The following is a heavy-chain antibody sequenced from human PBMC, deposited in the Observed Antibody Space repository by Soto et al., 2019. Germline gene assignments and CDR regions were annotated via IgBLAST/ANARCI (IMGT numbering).Heavy chain of an antibody. J-gene: IGHJ5*02. CDR1: GGSISSGGYY. Sequence: QVQLQESGPGLVKPSQTLSLTCTVSGGSISSGGYYWSWIRQHPGKGLEWIGYIYYSGSTYYNPSLKSRVTISVDASKNQFSLKQSSVTAADTAVYYCARDRIGSGYVFDPWGQGTLVTVSS. V-gene: IGHV4-31*03. D-gene: IGHD3-22*01. CDR3: ARDRIGSGYVFDP. CDR2: IYYSGST.